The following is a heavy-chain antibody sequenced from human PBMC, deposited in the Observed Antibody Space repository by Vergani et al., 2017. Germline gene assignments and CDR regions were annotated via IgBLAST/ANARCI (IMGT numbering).Heavy chain of an antibody. CDR3: AKDRLNPRHYCGGDCYPIPPYYFDY. V-gene: IGHV3-33*06. Sequence: QVQLVESGGGVVQPGRSLRLSCAASGFTFSSYGMHWVRQAPGKGLEWVAVIWYDGSNKYYADSVKGRFTISRDNSKNTLYLQMNSLRAEDTAVYYCAKDRLNPRHYCGGDCYPIPPYYFDYWGQGTLVTVSS. CDR2: IWYDGSNK. CDR1: GFTFSSYG. J-gene: IGHJ4*02. D-gene: IGHD2-21*02.